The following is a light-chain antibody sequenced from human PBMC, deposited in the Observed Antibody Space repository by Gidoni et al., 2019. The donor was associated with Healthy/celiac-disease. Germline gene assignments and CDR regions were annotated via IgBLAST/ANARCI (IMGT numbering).Light chain of an antibody. Sequence: DIQMTQSPSSLSASVGDRVTITGRASQSISSYLNWYQQKPGKAPKLLIDAASSLQSGVPSRFSGSGSGTDFTLTISSLQPEDFATYYCQQSYSTPLTFGGGTKVEIK. CDR2: AAS. V-gene: IGKV1-39*01. CDR3: QQSYSTPLT. J-gene: IGKJ4*01. CDR1: QSISSY.